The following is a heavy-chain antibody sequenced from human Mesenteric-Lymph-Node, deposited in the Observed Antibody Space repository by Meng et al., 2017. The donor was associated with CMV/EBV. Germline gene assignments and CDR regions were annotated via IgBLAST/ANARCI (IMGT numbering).Heavy chain of an antibody. J-gene: IGHJ5*02. Sequence: HRRLQEPCPRLVKPSEPRSLKCTVAGGSLSSSWHYWGWIRQPPGKGLEWIGSIFYSGSTHYNPALESRVTISIDKSKNEFFLNLGSVTAADTAMYFCARDTLTYSYGPGWIDPWGQGTLVTVSS. D-gene: IGHD3-10*01. V-gene: IGHV4-39*02. CDR1: GGSLSSSWHY. CDR3: ARDTLTYSYGPGWIDP. CDR2: IFYSGST.